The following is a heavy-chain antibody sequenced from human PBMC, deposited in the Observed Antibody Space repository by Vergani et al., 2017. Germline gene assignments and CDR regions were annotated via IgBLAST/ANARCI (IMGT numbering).Heavy chain of an antibody. CDR2: ISAYNGNT. CDR3: ARYTEIAVAGTGDYYYYGMDV. D-gene: IGHD6-19*01. J-gene: IGHJ6*02. Sequence: QVQLVQSGAEVKKPGASVKVSCKASGYTFTSYGISWVRQAPGQGLEWMGWISAYNGNTNYAQKLQGRVTMTTDTSTSTAYMELRSLRSDDTAVYYCARYTEIAVAGTGDYYYYGMDVWGQGTTVTVSS. V-gene: IGHV1-18*04. CDR1: GYTFTSYG.